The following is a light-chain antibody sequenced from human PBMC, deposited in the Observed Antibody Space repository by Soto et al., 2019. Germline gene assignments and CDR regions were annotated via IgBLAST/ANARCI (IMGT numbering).Light chain of an antibody. Sequence: DIQMTQSPSSLSASVGDRVTITRQESQNIKNYLKWYQQKQGKAPKFXIYAASTLQSGVPSRFSGSGSGTEFTRTISSLQPEDVETYYCQQLNSYTITFGQGTRLEIK. CDR2: AAS. CDR1: QNIKNY. CDR3: QQLNSYTIT. J-gene: IGKJ5*01. V-gene: IGKV1-17*01.